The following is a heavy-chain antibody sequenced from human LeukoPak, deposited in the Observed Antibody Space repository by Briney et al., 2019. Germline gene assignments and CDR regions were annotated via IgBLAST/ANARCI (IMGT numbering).Heavy chain of an antibody. V-gene: IGHV3-33*06. D-gene: IGHD2-2*02. CDR2: IWYDGSNK. Sequence: GRSLRLSCAASGFTFSSYGMHGVRQAPGKGLEGVAVIWYDGSNKYYADSVKGRFTISRDNSKNTLYLQMNSLRAEDTAVYYCAKDGGVPAAITWRRTYYMDVWGKGTTVTVSS. CDR3: AKDGGVPAAITWRRTYYMDV. CDR1: GFTFSSYG. J-gene: IGHJ6*03.